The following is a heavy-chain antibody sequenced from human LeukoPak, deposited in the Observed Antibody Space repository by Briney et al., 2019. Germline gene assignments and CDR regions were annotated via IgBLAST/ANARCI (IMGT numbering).Heavy chain of an antibody. J-gene: IGHJ3*02. V-gene: IGHV4-34*01. Sequence: SETLSLTCAVYGGSFSGYYWSWIRQPPGKGLEWIGEISHSGNTNYSPSLKSRVTIFGDTSKNQFFLKLSSVTAADTAVYYCARARYVNSFYAFDIWGQGTLVTVSS. CDR1: GGSFSGYY. D-gene: IGHD3-9*01. CDR2: ISHSGNT. CDR3: ARARYVNSFYAFDI.